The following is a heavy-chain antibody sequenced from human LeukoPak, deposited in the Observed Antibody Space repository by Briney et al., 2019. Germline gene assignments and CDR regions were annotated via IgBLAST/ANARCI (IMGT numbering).Heavy chain of an antibody. J-gene: IGHJ5*02. CDR2: IYYSGSS. CDR3: ARRGVETAAITEDSWFDP. V-gene: IGHV4-59*01. Sequence: KSSETLSLTCTVSGGSISSSYWGWIRHPAWKQLECIGYIYYSGSSKYNPSFKSRATISVDTSKNHLSLKLSSVTAADTAVYYCARRGVETAAITEDSWFDPWGQGTLVIVSS. CDR1: GGSISSSY. D-gene: IGHD5-24*01.